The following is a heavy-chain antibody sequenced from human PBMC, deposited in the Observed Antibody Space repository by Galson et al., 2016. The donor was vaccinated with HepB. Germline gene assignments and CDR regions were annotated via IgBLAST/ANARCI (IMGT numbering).Heavy chain of an antibody. CDR2: INHGRST. V-gene: IGHV4-34*01. J-gene: IGHJ4*02. CDR1: GGSFSGYS. D-gene: IGHD2-2*01. Sequence: SETLSLTCAVFGGSFSGYSWSWIRQPPGKGLEWIGEINHGRSTNYSPSLKSRVSISVDTSNNQISLKLSSVTAADTAMYYCARGRGNVVILVEDFYFDNWGQGTLVTVSS. CDR3: ARGRGNVVILVEDFYFDN.